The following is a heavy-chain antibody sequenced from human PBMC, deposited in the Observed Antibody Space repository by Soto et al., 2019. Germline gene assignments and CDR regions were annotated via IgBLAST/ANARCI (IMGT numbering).Heavy chain of an antibody. Sequence: ASVKVSCKASGYSFTNNDVSWVRQATGQGLEWMGWMNPGSGDTGYAQKFQGRVTMTRDISIATAYMELSSLRSDDTAIYYCARMATFGSLNWFDPWGQGTLVTSPQ. D-gene: IGHD3-10*01. J-gene: IGHJ5*02. CDR1: GYSFTNND. CDR2: MNPGSGDT. CDR3: ARMATFGSLNWFDP. V-gene: IGHV1-8*01.